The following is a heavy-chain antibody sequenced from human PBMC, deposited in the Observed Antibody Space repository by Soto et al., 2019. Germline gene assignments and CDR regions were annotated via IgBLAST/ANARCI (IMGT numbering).Heavy chain of an antibody. CDR3: AREARYFGSMGMDV. Sequence: QVQLVQSGAEVKKPGASVKVSCKASGYTFTGYYMHWVRQAPGQGLEWMGWINPNRGGTNYAQKVQGWVTMTRDTSISTAYMELSRLRSDDTAVYYCAREARYFGSMGMDVWGQGTTVTVSS. CDR1: GYTFTGYY. CDR2: INPNRGGT. J-gene: IGHJ6*02. D-gene: IGHD3-9*01. V-gene: IGHV1-2*04.